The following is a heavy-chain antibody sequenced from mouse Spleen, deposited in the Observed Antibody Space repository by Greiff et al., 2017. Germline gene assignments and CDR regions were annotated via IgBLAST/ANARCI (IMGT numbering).Heavy chain of an antibody. Sequence: QVQLQQSGAELVKPGASVKMSCKASGYTFTSYWITWVKQRPGQGLEWIGDIYPGSGSTNYNEKFKSKATLTVDKSSSTAYMQLSSLTSEDSAVYYCARSRVYYAMDYWGQGTSVTVSS. V-gene: IGHV1-55*01. CDR3: ARSRVYYAMDY. CDR2: IYPGSGST. J-gene: IGHJ4*01. CDR1: GYTFTSYW.